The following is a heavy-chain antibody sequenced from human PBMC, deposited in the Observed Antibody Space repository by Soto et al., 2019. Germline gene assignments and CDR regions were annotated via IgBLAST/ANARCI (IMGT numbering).Heavy chain of an antibody. CDR3: ARVGRLITAAGLLDA. Sequence: SETLSLTCTVSGGSISSGDYYWSWIRQPPGKGLEWIGYIYYSGSTNYNPSLKSRLTLSLDTSKNQFSLKLTSVTAADTAVYYCARVGRLITAAGLLDAWGQGTLVTVSS. D-gene: IGHD6-13*01. CDR2: IYYSGST. CDR1: GGSISSGDYY. V-gene: IGHV4-61*08. J-gene: IGHJ5*02.